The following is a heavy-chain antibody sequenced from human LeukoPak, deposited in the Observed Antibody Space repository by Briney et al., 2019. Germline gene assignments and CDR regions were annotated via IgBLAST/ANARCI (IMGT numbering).Heavy chain of an antibody. D-gene: IGHD3-10*01. J-gene: IGHJ4*02. V-gene: IGHV1-2*02. CDR3: ARDNPPPLLWFGEFLFDY. Sequence: GASVKVSCKASGYTFTGYYMHWVRQAPGQGLEWMGWINPNSGSTNYAQKFQGRVTMTRDTSISTAYMELSRLRSDDTAVYYCARDNPPPLLWFGEFLFDYWGQGTLATVSS. CDR1: GYTFTGYY. CDR2: INPNSGST.